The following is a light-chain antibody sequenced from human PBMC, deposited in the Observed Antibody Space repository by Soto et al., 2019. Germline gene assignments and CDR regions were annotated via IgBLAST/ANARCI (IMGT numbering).Light chain of an antibody. J-gene: IGKJ5*01. CDR3: QQYDSSPIT. Sequence: EIVLTHSPGTLSLSPGERATLSCRASQSVSSSYLAWYQQKPGQAPRLLIYGASSRATGIPDRFSGSGSGTDFTLTISRLEPEDVAVYYCQQYDSSPITFGQGTRLEIK. CDR2: GAS. CDR1: QSVSSSY. V-gene: IGKV3-20*01.